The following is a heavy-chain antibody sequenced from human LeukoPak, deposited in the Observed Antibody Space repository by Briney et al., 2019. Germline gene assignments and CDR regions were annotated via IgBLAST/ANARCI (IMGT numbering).Heavy chain of an antibody. CDR1: GGSIISYF. V-gene: IGHV4-59*01. CDR3: ARESHYYDSSAYYRY. CDR2: ICYSGST. D-gene: IGHD3-22*01. J-gene: IGHJ4*02. Sequence: PPGTLFLTCTVSGGSIISYFWSWIRQPPGKGLEWIGYICYSGSTSYNPSLKSRVTISVDTSKNQFSLKLSSVTAADTAVYYCARESHYYDSSAYYRYWGQGTLVTASS.